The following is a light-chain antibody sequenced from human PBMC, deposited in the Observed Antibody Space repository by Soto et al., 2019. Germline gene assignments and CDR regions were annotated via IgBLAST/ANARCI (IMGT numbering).Light chain of an antibody. CDR3: SSYTSSSTLVV. J-gene: IGLJ2*01. CDR1: SSDVGGYNY. V-gene: IGLV2-14*01. CDR2: EVS. Sequence: QCVLTQAASESGSPGQSITISCTGTSSDVGGYNYVSWYQQHPGKAPKLMIYEVSNRPSGVSNRFSGSKSGNTASLTISGLQAEDEADYYCSSYTSSSTLVVFGGGTKVTVL.